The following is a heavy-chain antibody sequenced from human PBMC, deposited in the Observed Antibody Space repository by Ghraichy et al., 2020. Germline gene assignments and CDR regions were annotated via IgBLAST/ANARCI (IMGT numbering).Heavy chain of an antibody. CDR3: AREFGDYDFWSGPTYYYYGMDV. J-gene: IGHJ6*02. D-gene: IGHD3-3*01. CDR1: GGSVSSGSYY. V-gene: IGHV4-61*01. Sequence: SETLSLTCTVSGGSVSSGSYYWSWIRQPPGKGLEWIGYIYYSGSTNYNPSLKSRVTISVDTSKNQFSLKLSSVTAADTAVYYCAREFGDYDFWSGPTYYYYGMDVWGQGTTVTVSS. CDR2: IYYSGST.